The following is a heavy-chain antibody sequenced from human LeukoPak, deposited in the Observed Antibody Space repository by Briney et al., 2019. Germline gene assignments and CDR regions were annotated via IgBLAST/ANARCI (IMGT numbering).Heavy chain of an antibody. CDR2: INPYSGDT. CDR3: ARGGQILEVITATFDY. CDR1: GYTFTGWH. J-gene: IGHJ4*02. D-gene: IGHD1-20*01. Sequence: ASVKVSCKGSGYTFTGWHIHWVRQAPGQGLEWMGSINPYSGDTKYAQNFQGRVTVTRDTSISTAYMELISLRSDDTAVYYCARGGQILEVITATFDYWGQGTLVTVSS. V-gene: IGHV1-2*02.